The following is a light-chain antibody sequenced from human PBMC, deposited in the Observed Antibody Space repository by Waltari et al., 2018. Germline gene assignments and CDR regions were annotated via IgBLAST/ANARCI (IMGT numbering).Light chain of an antibody. CDR2: QDI. J-gene: IGLJ3*02. CDR1: KLGDKS. V-gene: IGLV3-1*01. Sequence: SYELTQPPSVSVSPGPTASIPCSGDKLGDKSTCWYQQKPGQSPVLVIFQDIKRPSGIPERFSGSNSGNTATLTISGTQPMDEADYYCQAWDSSTVVFGGGTKLTVL. CDR3: QAWDSSTVV.